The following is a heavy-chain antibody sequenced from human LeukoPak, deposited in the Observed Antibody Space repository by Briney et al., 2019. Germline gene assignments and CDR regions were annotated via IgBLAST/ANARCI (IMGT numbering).Heavy chain of an antibody. CDR1: GYTFTGYY. Sequence: GASVKVSCKASGYTFTGYYMHWVRQAPGQGLEWMGWINPNSGGTNYAQKFQGRVTMTRDTSISTAYMELSRLRSDDTAVYYCARKEKGYYDILTGYVRYEYFQHWGQGTLVTVSS. J-gene: IGHJ1*01. V-gene: IGHV1-2*02. D-gene: IGHD3-9*01. CDR2: INPNSGGT. CDR3: ARKEKGYYDILTGYVRYEYFQH.